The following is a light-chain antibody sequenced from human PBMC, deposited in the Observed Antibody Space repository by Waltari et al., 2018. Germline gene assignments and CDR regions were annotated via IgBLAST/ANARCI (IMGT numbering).Light chain of an antibody. CDR1: SSNIGSNT. V-gene: IGLV1-44*01. CDR2: SNN. CDR3: AAWDDSLNAVV. Sequence: QSVLTQPPSASGTPGQRVTISCSGSSSNIGSNTVNWYQQLPGTAPKLLIYSNNLRPSGVPDRFSGSKSVTSASLAISGLQSEDEADYYCAAWDDSLNAVVFGGGTKLTGL. J-gene: IGLJ2*01.